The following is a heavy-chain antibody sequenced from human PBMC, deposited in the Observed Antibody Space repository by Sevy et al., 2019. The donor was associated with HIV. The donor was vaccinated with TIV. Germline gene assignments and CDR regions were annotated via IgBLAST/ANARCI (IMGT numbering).Heavy chain of an antibody. D-gene: IGHD3-10*01. Sequence: GGSLRLSCAASGFTFDDYGMSWVRQAPGKGLEWVSGINWNGGSTGYADSVKGRFTISRDNAKNSLYLQMNSLRAEDTALYYCARGRGSGSYYNGPFHYWGQRTLVTVSS. CDR3: ARGRGSGSYYNGPFHY. CDR1: GFTFDDYG. J-gene: IGHJ4*02. CDR2: INWNGGST. V-gene: IGHV3-20*04.